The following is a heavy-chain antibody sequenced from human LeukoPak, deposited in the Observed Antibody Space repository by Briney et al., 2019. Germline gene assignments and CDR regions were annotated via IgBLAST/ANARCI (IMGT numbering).Heavy chain of an antibody. Sequence: SVKVSCKASGGTFSSYAISWVRQAPGQGLEWMGGIIPILGTANYAQKFQGRVTITTDESTSTAYMELSSLRSEDTAVYYCARAGSSGWYDNYYYMDGGGKGTTVTVSS. CDR3: ARAGSSGWYDNYYYMDG. J-gene: IGHJ6*03. V-gene: IGHV1-69*05. D-gene: IGHD6-19*01. CDR2: IIPILGTA. CDR1: GGTFSSYA.